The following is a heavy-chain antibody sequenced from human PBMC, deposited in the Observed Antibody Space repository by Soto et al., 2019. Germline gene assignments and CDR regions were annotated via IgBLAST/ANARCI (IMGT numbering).Heavy chain of an antibody. J-gene: IGHJ5*02. CDR2: IYWNDDK. V-gene: IGHV2-5*01. CDR3: AKSGSSGWYGWFDP. CDR1: GFSLRTSGVG. Sequence: SGTTLVNPTQTITLTCIFSGFSLRTSGVGVGWIRQPPGKALEWLGFIYWNDDKRYSPSLKSRLTITKDTSKNQVVLTMTNMDPVDTATYYCAKSGSSGWYGWFDPWGQGTLVTVSS. D-gene: IGHD6-19*01.